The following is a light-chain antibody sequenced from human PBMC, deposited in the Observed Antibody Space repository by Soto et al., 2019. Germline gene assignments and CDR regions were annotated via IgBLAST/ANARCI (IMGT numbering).Light chain of an antibody. CDR1: SSNIGKNY. CDR3: GSWDSSLTAEV. CDR2: ESN. J-gene: IGLJ3*02. Sequence: QSMLTQPPSVSAAPGQTVTIPCSGSSSNIGKNYVSWYQQLPGKAPKLLIYESNKRPSGIPDRFSGSRSGTSATLGITGLQTGDEADYYCGSWDSSLTAEVFGGGTKLTVL. V-gene: IGLV1-51*01.